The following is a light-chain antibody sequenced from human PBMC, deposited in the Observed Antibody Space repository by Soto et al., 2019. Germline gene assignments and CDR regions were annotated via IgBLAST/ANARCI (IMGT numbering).Light chain of an antibody. J-gene: IGLJ1*01. CDR3: SSYTSSSTPFV. Sequence: QSVLTKPASVSGSPGQSITISCTGTSSDVDGYNYVSWYQQHPGKAPKLMIYDVSNRPSGVSNRFSGSKSGNTASLTISGLQAEDDADYYCSSYTSSSTPFVFGTGTKLTVL. V-gene: IGLV2-14*01. CDR1: SSDVDGYNY. CDR2: DVS.